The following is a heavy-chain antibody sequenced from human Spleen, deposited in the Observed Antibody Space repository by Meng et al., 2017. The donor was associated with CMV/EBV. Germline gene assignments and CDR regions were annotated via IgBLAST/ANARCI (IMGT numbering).Heavy chain of an antibody. D-gene: IGHD5-12*01. CDR3: ARGGYTSGSGWFDP. V-gene: IGHV4-31*02. CDR1: GDSISTGGFS. J-gene: IGHJ5*02. CDR2: IYSDGRT. Sequence: GDSISTGGFSWNWIRQHAEKGLEWIGYIYSDGRTYYNPSLKSRLTISIDTPQNQFSLNLISVTAADTAVYYCARGGYTSGSGWFDPWGQGTLVTVSS.